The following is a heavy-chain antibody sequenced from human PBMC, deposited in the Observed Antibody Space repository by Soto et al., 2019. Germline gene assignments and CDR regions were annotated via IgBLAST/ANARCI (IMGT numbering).Heavy chain of an antibody. CDR3: ARDQAVAGDYYYYGMDV. J-gene: IGHJ6*02. V-gene: IGHV1-46*01. CDR1: GYTFTSYY. CDR2: INPSGGST. Sequence: XSVKVSFKASGYTFTSYYMHWVRQAPGQGLEWMGIINPSGGSTSYAQKFQGRVTMTRDTSTSTVYMELSSLRSEETAVYYCARDQAVAGDYYYYGMDVWGQGTTVTVSS. D-gene: IGHD6-19*01.